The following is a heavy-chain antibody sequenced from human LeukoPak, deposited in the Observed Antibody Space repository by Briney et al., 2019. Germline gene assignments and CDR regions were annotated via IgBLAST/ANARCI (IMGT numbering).Heavy chain of an antibody. Sequence: GGSLRLSCAASGFTFSSFFMTWVRQAPGKGLEWVSSITGSSGTTSYADSVKGRFTISRDNSENTLYLHMNSLRADDTAVYYCAKRKGMVYTNYCFDRWGQASLVTVSS. CDR1: GFTFSSFF. CDR2: ITGSSGTT. D-gene: IGHD4-11*01. J-gene: IGHJ4*02. V-gene: IGHV3-23*01. CDR3: AKRKGMVYTNYCFDR.